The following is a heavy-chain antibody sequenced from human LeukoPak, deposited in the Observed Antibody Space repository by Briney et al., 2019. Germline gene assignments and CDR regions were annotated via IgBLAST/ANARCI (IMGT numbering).Heavy chain of an antibody. D-gene: IGHD6-19*01. CDR2: ISSSSSYI. CDR3: ARGPGGAVAPFCDY. V-gene: IGHV3-21*01. Sequence: GGSLRLSCAASGFTFSSYSMNWVRQAPGKGLEWVSSISSSSSYIYYADSVKGRFTISRDNAKNSLYLQMNSLRAEDTAVYYCARGPGGAVAPFCDYWGQGTLVTVSS. CDR1: GFTFSSYS. J-gene: IGHJ4*02.